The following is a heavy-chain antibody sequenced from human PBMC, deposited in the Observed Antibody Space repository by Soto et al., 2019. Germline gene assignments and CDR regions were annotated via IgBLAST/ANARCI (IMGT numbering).Heavy chain of an antibody. V-gene: IGHV3-48*01. CDR2: ISSSSSTI. CDR3: ASVDWNYVF. D-gene: IGHD1-7*01. J-gene: IGHJ4*02. CDR1: GFTFSSYS. Sequence: EVQLVESGGGLVQPGGSLRLSCAASGFTFSSYSMNWVRQAPGKGLEWVSYISSSSSTIYYADSVKGRFSISRDNAKNSLYLQMNSLRAEDTAVYYCASVDWNYVFWGQGTLVTVSS.